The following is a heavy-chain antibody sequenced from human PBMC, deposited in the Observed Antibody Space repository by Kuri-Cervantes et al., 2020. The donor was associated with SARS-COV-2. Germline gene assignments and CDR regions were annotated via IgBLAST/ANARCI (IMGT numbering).Heavy chain of an antibody. CDR3: ARENPYDAGSAPNYIDN. CDR1: GFTVSSNY. V-gene: IGHV3-21*01. J-gene: IGHJ4*02. D-gene: IGHD5-12*01. Sequence: GGSLRLSCAASGFTVSSNYMSWVRQAPGKGLEWVSFISSSASYIYYGDSVKGRFTISRDNAKNSLYLQLTNLRAEDTAIYYCARENPYDAGSAPNYIDNWGRGTLVTVSS. CDR2: ISSSASYI.